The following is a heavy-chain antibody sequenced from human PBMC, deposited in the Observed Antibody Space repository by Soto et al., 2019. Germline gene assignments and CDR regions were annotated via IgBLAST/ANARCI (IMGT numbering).Heavy chain of an antibody. J-gene: IGHJ4*02. CDR2: INDDGIST. Sequence: VGSLRLSCAASGFTFSMYWMHWVRQVPGKGPEWVSRINDDGISTNYADSVKGRFTISRDNAKNTLYLQMNALRVEDTAVYYCTRGPRSTSTGTGAFWGQGTLVTVSS. CDR3: TRGPRSTSTGTGAF. D-gene: IGHD1-1*01. V-gene: IGHV3-74*01. CDR1: GFTFSMYW.